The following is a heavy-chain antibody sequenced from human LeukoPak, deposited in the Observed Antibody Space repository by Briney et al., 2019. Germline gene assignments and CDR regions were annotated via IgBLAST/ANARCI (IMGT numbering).Heavy chain of an antibody. CDR3: ARVGYGDYGADY. V-gene: IGHV4-30-2*01. CDR1: GGSISSGGYS. J-gene: IGHJ4*02. D-gene: IGHD4-17*01. CDR2: IYHSGST. Sequence: PSETLSLTCTVSGGSISSGGYSWSWIRQPPGKGLEWIGYIYHSGSTYYNPSLKSRVTISVDRSKNQFSLKLSSVTAADTAVYYCARVGYGDYGADYWGQGTLVTVSS.